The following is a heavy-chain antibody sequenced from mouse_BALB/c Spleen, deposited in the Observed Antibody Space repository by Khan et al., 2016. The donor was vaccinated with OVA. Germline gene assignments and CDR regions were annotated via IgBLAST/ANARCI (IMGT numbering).Heavy chain of an antibody. Sequence: EVQLQESGTVLARPGASVKMSCKASGYSFTSYWMHWVKQRPGQGLEWIGAIYPGNSDTSYNQKFKDKAKLTAVTSASTAYMELSSLTNEDSAVYYCTRGGYWFAYWGQGTLVTVSA. V-gene: IGHV1-5*01. CDR3: TRGGYWFAY. J-gene: IGHJ3*01. CDR2: IYPGNSDT. D-gene: IGHD2-2*01. CDR1: GYSFTSYW.